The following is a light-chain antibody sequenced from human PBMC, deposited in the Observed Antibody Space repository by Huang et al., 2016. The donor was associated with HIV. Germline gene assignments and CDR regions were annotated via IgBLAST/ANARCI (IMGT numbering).Light chain of an antibody. V-gene: IGKV3-15*01. CDR2: GAS. CDR3: QQYNNWPPRYT. CDR1: QSVSSN. Sequence: EIVVTQSPATLSVSPGERATLSCRASQSVSSNLAWYQQKPGQAPRLLIYGASTRATGIPARFSGSGSGTEVTLTISSLQSEDFAVYYCQQYNNWPPRYTFGQGTKLELK. J-gene: IGKJ2*01.